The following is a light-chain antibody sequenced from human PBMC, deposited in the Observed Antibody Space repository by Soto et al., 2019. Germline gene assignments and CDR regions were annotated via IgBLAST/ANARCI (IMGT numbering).Light chain of an antibody. CDR1: QRVSSN. Sequence: EIVMTQSPATLSVSPGERATLSCRASQRVSSNFAWYQQKPGQAPRLLLYGASTRATGIPARFSGSGSGTEFSLTISSLQSEDFAVYYCQQYNNWPSITFGQGTRLEIK. J-gene: IGKJ5*01. CDR3: QQYNNWPSIT. CDR2: GAS. V-gene: IGKV3-15*01.